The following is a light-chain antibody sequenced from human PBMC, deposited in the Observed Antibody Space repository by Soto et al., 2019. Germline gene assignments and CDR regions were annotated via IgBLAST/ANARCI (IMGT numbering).Light chain of an antibody. J-gene: IGKJ5*01. CDR3: QQRGEWPPGAT. Sequence: EIVLTQSPGTLSLSPGERATLSCRASQTVSSNSLAWYQHRPGRAPRLLIYGASNRVAGIPARFSGNGSGTDFTLTISNLEPEDFAVYYCQQRGEWPPGATFGQGTRLEIK. V-gene: IGKV3-11*01. CDR2: GAS. CDR1: QTVSSN.